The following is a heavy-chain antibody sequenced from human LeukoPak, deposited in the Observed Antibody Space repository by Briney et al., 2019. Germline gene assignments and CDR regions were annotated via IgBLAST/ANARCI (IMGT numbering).Heavy chain of an antibody. CDR1: GFTFSSYE. CDR2: ISSSGSTI. Sequence: PGGSLRLSCAASGFTFSSYEMNWVRQAPGKGLEWVSYISSSGSTIYYADSVKGRFTISRDNAKNSLYLQMNSLRAEDTAVYYCARDRVGYYYGSGSSFDYWGQGTLVTVSS. D-gene: IGHD3-10*01. V-gene: IGHV3-48*03. J-gene: IGHJ4*02. CDR3: ARDRVGYYYGSGSSFDY.